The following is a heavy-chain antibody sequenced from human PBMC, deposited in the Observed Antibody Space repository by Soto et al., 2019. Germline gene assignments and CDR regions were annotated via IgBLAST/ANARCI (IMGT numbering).Heavy chain of an antibody. CDR3: ARRYGYAFDI. CDR2: IYYSGST. V-gene: IGHV4-59*08. D-gene: IGHD5-18*01. CDR1: GGSISSYY. Sequence: PSETLSLTCTVSGGSISSYYWSWIRQPPGKGLEWIGYIYYSGSTNCNPSLKSRVTISVDTSKNQFSLKLSSVTAADTAIYYCARRYGYAFDIWGQGTMFTVSS. J-gene: IGHJ3*02.